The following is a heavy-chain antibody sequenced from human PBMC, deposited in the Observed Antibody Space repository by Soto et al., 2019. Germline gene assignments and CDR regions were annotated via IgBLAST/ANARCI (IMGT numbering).Heavy chain of an antibody. CDR2: IYYSGST. Sequence: SETLSLTCTVSGGSISSSSYYWGWIRQPPGKGLEWIGSIYYSGSTYYNPSLKSRVTISVDTSKNQLSLKLSSVTAADTAVYYCASSTGWGISYYYYYMDVWGKGTTVTVSS. CDR1: GGSISSSSYY. V-gene: IGHV4-39*01. J-gene: IGHJ6*03. CDR3: ASSTGWGISYYYYYMDV. D-gene: IGHD3-3*02.